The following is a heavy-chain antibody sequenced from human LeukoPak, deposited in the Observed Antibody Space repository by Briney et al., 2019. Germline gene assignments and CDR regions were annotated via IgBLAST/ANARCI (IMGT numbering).Heavy chain of an antibody. V-gene: IGHV3-23*01. CDR3: AKVDYWSPENYFDS. CDR1: GFPFRSYA. Sequence: QTGGSLRLSCVASGFPFRSYAMTWVRQTPGKGLESVSVITDDEDTCYADSVKGRFTISRDNSQNTVFLQMNSLRVEDTAVYYCAKVDYWSPENYFDSWGQGTLVTVSS. J-gene: IGHJ4*02. D-gene: IGHD1-1*01. CDR2: ITDDEDT.